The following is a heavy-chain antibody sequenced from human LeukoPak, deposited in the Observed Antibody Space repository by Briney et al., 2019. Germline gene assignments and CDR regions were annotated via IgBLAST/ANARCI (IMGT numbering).Heavy chain of an antibody. CDR3: AKGTGWRFDY. CDR1: GFTFSGYG. CDR2: IRYDGSNE. J-gene: IGHJ4*02. V-gene: IGHV3-30*02. D-gene: IGHD2-8*02. Sequence: PGGSLRLSCAASGFTFSGYGMHWVRQAPGKGLEWVAFIRYDGSNEYYADSVKGRFTISRDNSKNTLDLQMNSPRGEDTAMYYCAKGTGWRFDYWGQGTLVTVSS.